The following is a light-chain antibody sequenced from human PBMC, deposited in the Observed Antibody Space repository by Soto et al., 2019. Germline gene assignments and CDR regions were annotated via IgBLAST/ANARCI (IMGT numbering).Light chain of an antibody. CDR2: DAS. J-gene: IGKJ4*01. CDR3: QQRSSWPSLT. Sequence: EIVLTQSPGTLSLSPGERATLSCRASQSVSNTYLAWYQQKPGQAPRLLIYDASSRATGIPARFSGSGSGTDFTLTISSLEPEDFAVYYCQQRSSWPSLTFGGGTKVEIK. CDR1: QSVSNTY. V-gene: IGKV3D-20*02.